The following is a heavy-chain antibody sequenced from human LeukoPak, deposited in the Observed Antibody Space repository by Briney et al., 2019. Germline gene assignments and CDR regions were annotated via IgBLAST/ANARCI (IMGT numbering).Heavy chain of an antibody. Sequence: SETLSLTCAVYGGSFSGYYWSWIHQPPGKGLEWIGEINHSGSTNYNPSLKSRVTISVDTSKNHFSLNLRSVTAADTAVYYCARRRCGGDCYSDYWGQGTLVTVSS. CDR1: GGSFSGYY. V-gene: IGHV4-34*01. CDR2: INHSGST. CDR3: ARRRCGGDCYSDY. J-gene: IGHJ4*02. D-gene: IGHD2-21*02.